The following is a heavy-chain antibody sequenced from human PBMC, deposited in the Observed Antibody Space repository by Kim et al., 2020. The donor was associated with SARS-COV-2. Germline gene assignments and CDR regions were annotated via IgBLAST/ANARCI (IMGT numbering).Heavy chain of an antibody. V-gene: IGHV1-18*04. CDR3: ARDTTDTQKRERNSGRRSGSYVDY. D-gene: IGHD1-26*01. Sequence: ASVKVSCKASGYTFTSYGISWVRQAPGQGLEWMGWISAYNGNTNYAQKLQGRVTMTTDTSTSTAYMELRSLRSDDTAVYYCARDTTDTQKRERNSGRRSGSYVDYWGQGTLVTVSS. J-gene: IGHJ4*02. CDR2: ISAYNGNT. CDR1: GYTFTSYG.